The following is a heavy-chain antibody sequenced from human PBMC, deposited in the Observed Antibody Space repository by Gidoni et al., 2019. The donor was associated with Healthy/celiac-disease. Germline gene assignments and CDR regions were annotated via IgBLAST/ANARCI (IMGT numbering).Heavy chain of an antibody. Sequence: QLQLVQSGAEVKQPGASVKASCRASGSTFTSYDITWVRQATGQGLEWMGWMNPNSGNTGYAQKFQGRVTMTRNTSISTAYMELSSLRSEDTAVYDCARGQARELWLFDYYYGMDVWGQGTTVTVSS. CDR2: MNPNSGNT. CDR3: ARGQARELWLFDYYYGMDV. V-gene: IGHV1-8*01. D-gene: IGHD3-10*01. J-gene: IGHJ6*02. CDR1: GSTFTSYD.